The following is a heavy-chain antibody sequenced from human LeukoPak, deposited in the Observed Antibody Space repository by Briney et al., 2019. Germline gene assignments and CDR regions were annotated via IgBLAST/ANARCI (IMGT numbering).Heavy chain of an antibody. CDR2: ISSNGGST. CDR1: WLHHHSYA. Sequence: PGGSLRHSYSPSWLHHHSYAIQWLRQAPGKGLEYVSAISSNGGSTYYADSVKGRSTISRDNSKNTLYLQMSSLRAEDTAVYYYCTDRDLYFLAGGPFDLWGQVTMVTVSS. CDR3: CTDRDLYFLAGGPFDL. D-gene: IGHD2-21*02. V-gene: IGHV3-64D*09. J-gene: IGHJ3*01.